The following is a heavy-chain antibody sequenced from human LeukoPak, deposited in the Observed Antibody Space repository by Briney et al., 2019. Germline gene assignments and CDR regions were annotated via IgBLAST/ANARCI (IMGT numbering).Heavy chain of an antibody. CDR2: ISGSGGST. CDR3: ANQYYYDSSGYYTTPFDY. V-gene: IGHV3-23*01. Sequence: TGGSLRLSCAASGFTFSSYAMSWVRQAPGKGLEWVSAISGSGGSTYYADSVKGRFTISRDNSKSTLYLQMNSLRAEDTAVYYCANQYYYDSSGYYTTPFDYWGQGTLVTVSS. D-gene: IGHD3-22*01. J-gene: IGHJ4*02. CDR1: GFTFSSYA.